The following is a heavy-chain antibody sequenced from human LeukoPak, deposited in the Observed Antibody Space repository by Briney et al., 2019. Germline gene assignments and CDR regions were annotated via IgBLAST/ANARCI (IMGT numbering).Heavy chain of an antibody. Sequence: GGSLRLSCAASGFTFSSYAMHWVRQAPGKGLEWVAVISYDGSNKYYADSVKGRFTISRDNSKNTLYLQMNSLRAEDTAVYYCARATMIGHFGLHPWGQGTLVTVSS. V-gene: IGHV3-30*04. J-gene: IGHJ5*02. D-gene: IGHD3-22*01. CDR3: ARATMIGHFGLHP. CDR2: ISYDGSNK. CDR1: GFTFSSYA.